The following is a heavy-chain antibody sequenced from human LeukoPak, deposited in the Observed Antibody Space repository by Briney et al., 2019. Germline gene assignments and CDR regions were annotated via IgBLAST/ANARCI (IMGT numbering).Heavy chain of an antibody. Sequence: GGSLRLSCAASGFTFSSYSMNWVRQAPGKGLEWVSSISSSSSYIYYADSVKGRFTISRDNAKNSLYPQMNSLRAEDTAVYYCARVPDFWSGPSDYWGQGTLVTVSS. CDR2: ISSSSSYI. CDR1: GFTFSSYS. J-gene: IGHJ4*02. D-gene: IGHD3-3*01. V-gene: IGHV3-21*01. CDR3: ARVPDFWSGPSDY.